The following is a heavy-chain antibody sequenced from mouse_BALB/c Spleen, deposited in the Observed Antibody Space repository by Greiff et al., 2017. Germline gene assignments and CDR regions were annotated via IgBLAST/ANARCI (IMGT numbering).Heavy chain of an antibody. V-gene: IGHV5-12-1*01. D-gene: IGHD1-1*01. CDR1: GFAFSSYD. CDR3: ARHPYITTVVAKDWYFDV. Sequence: EVMLVESGGGLVKPGGSLKLSCAASGFAFSSYDMSWVRQTPEKRLEWVAYISSGGGSTYYPDTVKGRFTISRDNAKNTLYLQMSSLKSEDTAMYYCARHPYITTVVAKDWYFDVWGAGTTVTVSS. CDR2: ISSGGGST. J-gene: IGHJ1*01.